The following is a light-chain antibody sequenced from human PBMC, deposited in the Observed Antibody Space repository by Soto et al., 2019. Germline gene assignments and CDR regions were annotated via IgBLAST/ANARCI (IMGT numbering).Light chain of an antibody. CDR2: KAS. CDR3: QQYNSYSEA. Sequence: DIQMTQSPSTLSASVGDRVTITCRASQSISVWLDWYQQKAGKAPNLLIYKASRLESGVPSRFSGSGSETEFTLTISGLQPGDSETYYCQQYNSYSEAFGQGTKVELK. V-gene: IGKV1-5*03. J-gene: IGKJ1*01. CDR1: QSISVW.